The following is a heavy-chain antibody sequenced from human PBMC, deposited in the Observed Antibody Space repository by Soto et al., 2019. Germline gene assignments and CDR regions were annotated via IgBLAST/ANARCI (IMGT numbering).Heavy chain of an antibody. Sequence: GGSLRLSCAASGFTFADYAMSWVRQAPGKGLEWVSSINWSGGKIGYADSVEGRFTISRDNAKKSLHLQMNSLRAEDTALYYCVRDRDNSGFYSAIDYWGQGTLVTVSS. CDR3: VRDRDNSGFYSAIDY. CDR1: GFTFADYA. J-gene: IGHJ4*02. D-gene: IGHD3-22*01. V-gene: IGHV3-20*04. CDR2: INWSGGKI.